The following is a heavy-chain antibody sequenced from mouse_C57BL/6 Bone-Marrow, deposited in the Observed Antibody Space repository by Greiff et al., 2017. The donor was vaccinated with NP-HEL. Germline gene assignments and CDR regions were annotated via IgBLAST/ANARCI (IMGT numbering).Heavy chain of an antibody. J-gene: IGHJ2*01. CDR2: IYPGSGNT. CDR1: GYTFTDYY. V-gene: IGHV1-76*01. CDR3: ARGITTVANFDD. D-gene: IGHD1-1*01. Sequence: VKVVESGAELVRPGASVKLSCKASGYTFTDYYINWVKQRPGQGLEWIARIYPGSGNTYYNEKFKGKATLTAEKSSSTAYLQLSSLTSDDSAVYFCARGITTVANFDDWGQGTTLTVSS.